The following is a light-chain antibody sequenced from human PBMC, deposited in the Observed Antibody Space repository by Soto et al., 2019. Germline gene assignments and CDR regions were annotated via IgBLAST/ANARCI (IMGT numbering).Light chain of an antibody. CDR2: EVS. V-gene: IGLV2-14*01. CDR3: SSYTSSSTLGV. J-gene: IGLJ2*01. CDR1: SSDVGGYNY. Sequence: QSVLTQPASVSGSPGQSITISCTGTSSDVGGYNYVSWYQQHAGKAPKLMIYEVSDRPSGVSNRFSGSKSGNTASLTISGLQAEDEADYYGSSYTSSSTLGVFCGGTKLTVL.